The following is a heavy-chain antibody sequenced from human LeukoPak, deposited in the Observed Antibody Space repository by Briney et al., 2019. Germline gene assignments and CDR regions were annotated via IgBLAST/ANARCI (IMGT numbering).Heavy chain of an antibody. V-gene: IGHV3-23*01. Sequence: GGSLRLTCAASGFTFSSYAMSWVRQAPGKGLSWVTGISGSGGSTYYADSVKGRFTISRDNSKNTLYLQMNSLRAEDTAVYYCAKGHYYDSSGYPAGYWGQGTLVTVSS. CDR3: AKGHYYDSSGYPAGY. CDR1: GFTFSSYA. J-gene: IGHJ4*02. D-gene: IGHD3-22*01. CDR2: ISGSGGST.